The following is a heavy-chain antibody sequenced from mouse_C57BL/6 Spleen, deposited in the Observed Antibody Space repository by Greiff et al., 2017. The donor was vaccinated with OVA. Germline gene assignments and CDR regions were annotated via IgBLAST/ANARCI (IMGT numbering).Heavy chain of an antibody. CDR1: GFTFSDYG. J-gene: IGHJ3*01. Sequence: EVKLVESGGGLVKPGGSLKLSCAASGFTFSDYGMHWVRQAPEKGLEWVAYISSGSSTIYYADTVKGRFTISRDNAKNTLFLQMTSLRSEDTAMYYWARPPLTTVVRSWFAYWGQGTLVTVSA. D-gene: IGHD1-1*01. CDR2: ISSGSSTI. V-gene: IGHV5-17*01. CDR3: ARPPLTTVVRSWFAY.